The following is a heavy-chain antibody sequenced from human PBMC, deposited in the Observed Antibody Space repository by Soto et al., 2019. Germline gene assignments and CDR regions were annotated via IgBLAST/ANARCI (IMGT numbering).Heavy chain of an antibody. CDR2: IKSRTHGGTT. V-gene: IGHV3-15*01. J-gene: IGHJ3*01. CDR3: TKIEYYCGPRFEL. CDR1: GFTFIKAW. D-gene: IGHD3-10*01. Sequence: PGGSLRLSGTACGFTFIKAWMSWVLQAPGKGLEWVGRIKSRTHGGTTDYAPPVEGRITISRDDAKNTQYLQMHSLKAEDTAVYYCTKIEYYCGPRFELWGPRTIATV.